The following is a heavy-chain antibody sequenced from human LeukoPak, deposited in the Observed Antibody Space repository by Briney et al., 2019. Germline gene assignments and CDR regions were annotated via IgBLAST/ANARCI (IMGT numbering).Heavy chain of an antibody. V-gene: IGHV4-38-2*02. Sequence: SETLSLTCTVSGYSISSGYYWGWIRQPPGKGLEWIGSIYHSGSTYYNPSLKSRVTISVDTSKNQFSLKLRSVTAADTAVYYCAMGMSYYYYMDVWGKGTTVTVSS. J-gene: IGHJ6*03. D-gene: IGHD7-27*01. CDR3: AMGMSYYYYMDV. CDR1: GYSISSGYY. CDR2: IYHSGST.